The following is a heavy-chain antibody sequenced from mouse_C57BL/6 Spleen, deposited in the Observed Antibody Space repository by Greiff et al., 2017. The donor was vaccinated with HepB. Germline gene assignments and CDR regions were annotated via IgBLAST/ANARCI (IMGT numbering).Heavy chain of an antibody. J-gene: IGHJ3*01. Sequence: EVQLQESGGGLVKPGGSLKLSCAASGFTFSDYGMHWVRQAPEKGLEWVAYISSGSSTIYYADTVKGRFTISRDNAKNTLFLQMTSLRSEDTAMYYCARRSDGNYGWFAYWGQGTLVTVSA. CDR2: ISSGSSTI. CDR1: GFTFSDYG. D-gene: IGHD2-1*01. V-gene: IGHV5-17*01. CDR3: ARRSDGNYGWFAY.